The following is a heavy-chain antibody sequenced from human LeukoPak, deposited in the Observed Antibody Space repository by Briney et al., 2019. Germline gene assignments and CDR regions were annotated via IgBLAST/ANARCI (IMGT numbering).Heavy chain of an antibody. J-gene: IGHJ4*02. Sequence: HPGRSLRLSCAASRFTFSSYAMHWVRQAPGKGLEWVAIISFDGSSQYYADSVKGRFTISRDNSMNTLYLQMNSLRAEDTAVYYCASGGSYSYYYFDRWGQGTLVTVSS. V-gene: IGHV3-30-3*01. D-gene: IGHD1-26*01. CDR3: ASGGSYSYYYFDR. CDR1: RFTFSSYA. CDR2: ISFDGSSQ.